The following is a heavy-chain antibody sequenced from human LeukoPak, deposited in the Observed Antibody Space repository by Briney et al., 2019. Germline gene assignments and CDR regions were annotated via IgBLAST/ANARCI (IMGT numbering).Heavy chain of an antibody. D-gene: IGHD1-26*01. J-gene: IGHJ4*02. CDR1: GFTFSSYA. Sequence: GGSLRLSCAASGFTFSSYAMSWVRQAPGKGLEWVSAISGSGVTTYYADSVKGRFTLSRDNSKNTVYLQMNDLRAEDTAVYYCARDLTGAVFDFWGQGTLVTVSS. CDR2: ISGSGVTT. CDR3: ARDLTGAVFDF. V-gene: IGHV3-23*01.